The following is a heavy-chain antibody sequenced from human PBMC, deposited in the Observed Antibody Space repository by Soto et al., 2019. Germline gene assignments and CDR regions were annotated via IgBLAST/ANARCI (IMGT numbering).Heavy chain of an antibody. D-gene: IGHD3-10*01. CDR3: ARVLWFGELYHYYYYGMDV. CDR1: GGSISSYY. V-gene: IGHV4-59*12. J-gene: IGHJ6*02. CDR2: IYYSGST. Sequence: PSETLSLTCTVSGGSISSYYWSWIRQPPGKGLEWIGYIYYSGSTNYNPSLKSRVTISVDTSKNQFSLKLSSVTAADTAVYYCARVLWFGELYHYYYYGMDVWGQGTTVTVSS.